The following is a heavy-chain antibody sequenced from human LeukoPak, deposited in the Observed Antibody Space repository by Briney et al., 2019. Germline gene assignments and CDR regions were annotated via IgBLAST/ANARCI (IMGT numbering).Heavy chain of an antibody. D-gene: IGHD6-13*01. CDR3: ARSDAAAAAGTWWLDP. Sequence: ASVKVSCKASGYTFTSYGISWVRQAPGQGLEWMGWISAYNGNTNYAQKLQGRVTMTTDTSTSTAYMELRSLRSDDTAVYYCARSDAAAAAGTWWLDPWGQGTLVTVSS. V-gene: IGHV1-18*01. CDR2: ISAYNGNT. J-gene: IGHJ5*02. CDR1: GYTFTSYG.